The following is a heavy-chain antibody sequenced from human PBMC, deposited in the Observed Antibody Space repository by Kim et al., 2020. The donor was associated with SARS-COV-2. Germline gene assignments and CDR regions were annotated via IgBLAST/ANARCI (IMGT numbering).Heavy chain of an antibody. CDR1: GFTFGDYA. D-gene: IGHD1-26*01. Sequence: GGSLRLSCAASGFTFGDYAMHWVRQAPGKGLEWVSGINWNRLSMVYADFVKGRFTISRDNAKNSLYLQMNSLRAEETAFYYCVKEKDGTYFIDYWGQGTLVTVS. J-gene: IGHJ4*02. CDR2: INWNRLSM. CDR3: VKEKDGTYFIDY. V-gene: IGHV3-9*01.